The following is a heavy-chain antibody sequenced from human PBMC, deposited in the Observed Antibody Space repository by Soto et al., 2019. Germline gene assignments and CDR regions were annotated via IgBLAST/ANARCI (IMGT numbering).Heavy chain of an antibody. V-gene: IGHV3-15*01. Sequence: GGSLRLSCAASGFTFSNAWMSWVRQAPGKGLEWVGRIKSKTDGGTTDYAAPVKGRFTISRDDSKNTLYLQMNSLKTEDTAVYYCTTGLIENLSGYDTPYYYYYYMDVWGKGTTVTVSS. D-gene: IGHD5-12*01. J-gene: IGHJ6*03. CDR1: GFTFSNAW. CDR2: IKSKTDGGTT. CDR3: TTGLIENLSGYDTPYYYYYYMDV.